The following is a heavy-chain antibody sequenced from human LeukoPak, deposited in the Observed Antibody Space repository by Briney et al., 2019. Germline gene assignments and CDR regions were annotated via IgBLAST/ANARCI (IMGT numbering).Heavy chain of an antibody. V-gene: IGHV1-18*01. Sequence: ASVKVSCKASGYTFSSYGIIWVRQAPGQGLEWMGWISGYNGITSYAQKLEGRVTMTTDTSTTTAYMELRSLRSDDTAVYYCVRGDYSGSYYYFDYWGQGTLVTVSS. CDR3: VRGDYSGSYYYFDY. CDR1: GYTFSSYG. J-gene: IGHJ4*02. CDR2: ISGYNGIT. D-gene: IGHD1-26*01.